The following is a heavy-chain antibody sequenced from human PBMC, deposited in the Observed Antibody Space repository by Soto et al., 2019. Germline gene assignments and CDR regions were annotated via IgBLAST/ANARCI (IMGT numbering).Heavy chain of an antibody. D-gene: IGHD3-10*01. CDR1: GYTFNNFG. Sequence: QVQLVQSEAEVKKPGASVRVSCKTSGYTFNNFGISWLRQAPGQGLEWMGWISTYNGNTKFAQKFQGRLTMTTDTSTSTAYMDLRSLRSDDTAIYYCARGGSTFSMVREVFSSDYWGQGTLVTVSS. V-gene: IGHV1-18*01. J-gene: IGHJ4*02. CDR3: ARGGSTFSMVREVFSSDY. CDR2: ISTYNGNT.